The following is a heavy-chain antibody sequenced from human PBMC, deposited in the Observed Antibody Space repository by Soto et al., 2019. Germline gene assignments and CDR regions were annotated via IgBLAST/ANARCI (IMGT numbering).Heavy chain of an antibody. CDR3: VRDQGTGVRFLEWLFPDYYYGMDV. V-gene: IGHV1-46*01. D-gene: IGHD3-3*01. CDR2: INPSGGST. Sequence: ASVKVSCKASGYTFTSYCMHWVLQAPGQGLEWMGIINPSGGSTSYAQKFQGRVTMTRDTSTSAVYMELSSLRSEDTAVYYCVRDQGTGVRFLEWLFPDYYYGMDVWGQGTTVTVSS. CDR1: GYTFTSYC. J-gene: IGHJ6*02.